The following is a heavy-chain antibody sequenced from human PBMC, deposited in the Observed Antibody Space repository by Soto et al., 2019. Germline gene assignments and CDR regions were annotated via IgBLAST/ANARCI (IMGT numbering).Heavy chain of an antibody. CDR1: GGSISSGGYY. V-gene: IGHV4-30-4*08. CDR2: IYYSGST. CDR3: ARGFFGWFDP. Sequence: SETLSLTCTVSGGSISSGGYYWSWIRQPPGKGLEWIWHIYYSGSTYYNSSLKSRITISVDTSKKQFSLKLSSVTAADTAVYYCARGFFGWFDPWGQGTLVTVSS. J-gene: IGHJ5*02. D-gene: IGHD3-10*01.